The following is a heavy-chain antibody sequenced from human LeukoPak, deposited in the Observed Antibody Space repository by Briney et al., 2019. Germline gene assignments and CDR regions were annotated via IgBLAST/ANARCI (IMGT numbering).Heavy chain of an antibody. CDR3: ARNKINTVTTGWYCDL. D-gene: IGHD4-17*01. Sequence: GSLRLSCAASGFTFSSYGMNWVRQAPGKGLEWVSFVSIGGSFIYYADSVKGRFTISRDDAKNSLYLQMNSLTAEDTAEYYCARNKINTVTTGWYCDLWGRGTLVSVSS. CDR1: GFTFSSYG. J-gene: IGHJ2*01. CDR2: VSIGGSFI. V-gene: IGHV3-21*01.